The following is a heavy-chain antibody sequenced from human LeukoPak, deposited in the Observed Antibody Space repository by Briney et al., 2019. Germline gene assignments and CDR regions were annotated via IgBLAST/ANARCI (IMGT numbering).Heavy chain of an antibody. J-gene: IGHJ4*02. D-gene: IGHD6-19*01. CDR2: IYYSGST. CDR1: GGSISNGDHY. Sequence: SETLSLTCTVSGGSISNGDHYWSWIRQHPGKGLEWIGYIYYSGSTYYNPSLKSRVTISVDTSKNQFSLKLSSVTAADTAVYYCARVPPQDSSGWYTFDYWGQGTLVTVSS. CDR3: ARVPPQDSSGWYTFDY. V-gene: IGHV4-31*03.